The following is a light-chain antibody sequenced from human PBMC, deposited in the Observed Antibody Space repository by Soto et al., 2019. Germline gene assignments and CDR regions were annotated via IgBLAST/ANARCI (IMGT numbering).Light chain of an antibody. Sequence: EIVSTQSPATLSGSPGQRATLPCRASQSVSSYLAWYQQQPGQAPRLLLYDASTRATGIPARFSGSGCGTDFTLTISSLEPEDLAVYYCQQRSNWPTITFGQGTRVEIK. V-gene: IGKV3-11*01. J-gene: IGKJ5*01. CDR1: QSVSSY. CDR3: QQRSNWPTIT. CDR2: DAS.